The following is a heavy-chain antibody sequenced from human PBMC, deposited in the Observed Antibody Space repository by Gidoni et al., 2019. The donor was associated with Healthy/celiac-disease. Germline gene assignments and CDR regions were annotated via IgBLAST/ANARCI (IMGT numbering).Heavy chain of an antibody. J-gene: IGHJ2*01. D-gene: IGHD3-22*01. CDR2: ISGSGGST. CDR3: AKVAPSDYYDSSGYYATGWYFDL. Sequence: EVQLLESGGGLVQPGGSLILSCAASGFPFSSYAMSWVRQAPGKGLEWVSAISGSGGSTYYADSVKGRFTISRDNSKNTLYLQMNSLRAEDTAVYYCAKVAPSDYYDSSGYYATGWYFDLWGRGTLVTVSS. CDR1: GFPFSSYA. V-gene: IGHV3-23*01.